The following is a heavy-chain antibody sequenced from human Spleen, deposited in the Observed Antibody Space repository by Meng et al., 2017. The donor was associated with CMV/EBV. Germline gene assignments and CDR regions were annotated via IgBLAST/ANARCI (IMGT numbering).Heavy chain of an antibody. J-gene: IGHJ4*02. CDR2: IGSSGSTI. V-gene: IGHV3-11*01. D-gene: IGHD3-3*01. CDR3: AKFYDFWSGSDY. CDR1: GFTVSSSY. Sequence: GESLKISCAASGFTVSSSYMSWVRQAPGKGLEWVAYIGSSGSTIYYADSVRGRFTISGDTAKNSASLQMHSLRAEDTAVYYCAKFYDFWSGSDYWGQGTLVTVSS.